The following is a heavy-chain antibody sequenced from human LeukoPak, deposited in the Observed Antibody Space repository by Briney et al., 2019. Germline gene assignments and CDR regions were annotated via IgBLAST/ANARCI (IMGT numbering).Heavy chain of an antibody. CDR2: ISYDGSNK. D-gene: IGHD3-22*01. CDR3: AKDSAPRDYDSSGYPGKNWFDP. Sequence: GSLRLSCAASGFTFSSYGMHWVRQAPGKGLEWVAVISYDGSNKYYADSVKGRFTISRDNSKNTLYLQMNSLRAEDTAVYYCAKDSAPRDYDSSGYPGKNWFDPWGQGTLVTVSS. J-gene: IGHJ5*02. V-gene: IGHV3-30*18. CDR1: GFTFSSYG.